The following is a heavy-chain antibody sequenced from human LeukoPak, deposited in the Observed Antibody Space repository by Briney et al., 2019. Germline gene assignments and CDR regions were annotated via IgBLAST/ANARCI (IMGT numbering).Heavy chain of an antibody. V-gene: IGHV3-21*01. CDR3: ARDLSGYYFFDY. CDR1: GFTFSSYS. Sequence: SGGSLRLSCAASGFTFSSYSMNCVRQAPGKGLEWVSSISSSSSYIYYADSVKGRFTISRDNAKNSLYLQMNSLRAEDTAVYYCARDLSGYYFFDYWGQGTLVTVSS. D-gene: IGHD3-3*01. CDR2: ISSSSSYI. J-gene: IGHJ4*02.